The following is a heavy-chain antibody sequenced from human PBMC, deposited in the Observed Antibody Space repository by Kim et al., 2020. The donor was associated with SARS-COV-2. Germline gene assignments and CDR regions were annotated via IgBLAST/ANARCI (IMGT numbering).Heavy chain of an antibody. V-gene: IGHV3-23*01. CDR2: ISGSGGST. J-gene: IGHJ6*02. D-gene: IGHD2-2*01. CDR1: GFTFSSYA. CDR3: AKTDFVIVPAAMPSLPYYYYRKDV. Sequence: GGSLRLSCAASGFTFSSYAMSWVRQAPGKGLEWVSAISGSGGSTYYADSVKGRFTISRDNSKNTLYLQMNSLRAEDTAVYYCAKTDFVIVPAAMPSLPYYYYRKDVWGPGATVTGSS.